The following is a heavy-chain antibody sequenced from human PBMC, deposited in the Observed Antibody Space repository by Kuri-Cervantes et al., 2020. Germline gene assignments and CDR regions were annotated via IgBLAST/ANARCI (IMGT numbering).Heavy chain of an antibody. J-gene: IGHJ6*03. CDR1: GFTFSTYW. D-gene: IGHD6-13*01. CDR3: ARVNTAGTSGYYYMDV. Sequence: GESLKISCAASGFTFSTYWMSWVRQAPGKGLEWVANIKQDGSAKYYVDSVKGRFTISRDNAKNSLFLQMNSLRAEDTAAYYCARVNTAGTSGYYYMDVWGKGTTVTVSS. V-gene: IGHV3-7*02. CDR2: IKQDGSAK.